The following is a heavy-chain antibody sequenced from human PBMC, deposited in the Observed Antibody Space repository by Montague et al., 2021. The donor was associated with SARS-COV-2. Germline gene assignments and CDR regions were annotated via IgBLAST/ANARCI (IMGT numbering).Heavy chain of an antibody. CDR3: ARPLVRGVPKVFDI. CDR2: IYYSGTT. D-gene: IGHD3-10*01. CDR1: GGSITRNYY. V-gene: IGHV4-39*01. Sequence: SETLSLTCTVSGGSITRNYYWGWIRQPPGKGLEWVGNIYYSGTTXINPSLKSRVTISVDASKNQFSLNLTSVTAADTAVYYCARPLVRGVPKVFDIWGQGALVIVSS. J-gene: IGHJ3*02.